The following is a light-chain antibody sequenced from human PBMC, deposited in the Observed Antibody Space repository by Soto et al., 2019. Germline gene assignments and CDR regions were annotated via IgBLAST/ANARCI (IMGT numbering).Light chain of an antibody. CDR1: QGISSY. CDR2: AAS. Sequence: VRLTLSPSSFSASTGDRVTITCRASQGISSYLAWYQQKPGKAPKLLIYAASTWQSGVPARFSGSGSGTDFTLTISCLQSEDFATYYCQQYYSYPRTFGQGTKVDI. V-gene: IGKV1-8*01. CDR3: QQYYSYPRT. J-gene: IGKJ1*01.